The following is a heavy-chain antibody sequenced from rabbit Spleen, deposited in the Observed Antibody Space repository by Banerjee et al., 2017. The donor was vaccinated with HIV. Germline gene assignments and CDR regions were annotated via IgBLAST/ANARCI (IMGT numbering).Heavy chain of an antibody. CDR3: ARDLSGVVGLNFTL. CDR2: INAVTGKA. J-gene: IGHJ4*01. CDR1: GFSFSNKAV. V-gene: IGHV1S45*01. Sequence: QEQLVESGGGLVKPEGSLKLSCTASGFSFSNKAVMCWVRQAPGKGLEWIACINAVTGKAVYASWAKGRFTFSKTSSTTVTLQMTILTAAYSATYFCARDLSGVVGLNFTLWCQGTLVTVS. D-gene: IGHD1-1*01.